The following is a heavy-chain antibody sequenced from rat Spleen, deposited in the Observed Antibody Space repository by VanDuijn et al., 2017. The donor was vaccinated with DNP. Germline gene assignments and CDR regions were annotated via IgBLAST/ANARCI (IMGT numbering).Heavy chain of an antibody. Sequence: EVQLQESGPGLVKPSQSLSLTCSVTGYSITSNFWGWIRKFPGNKMEYIGHISFSGSPNYNPSLKSRMSITRDTSKNLFFLHLDSVTTEDTATYYCARSEPHYWGQGVMVTVSS. J-gene: IGHJ2*01. CDR2: ISFSGSP. CDR1: GYSITSNF. CDR3: ARSEPHY. D-gene: IGHD3-4*01. V-gene: IGHV3-1*01.